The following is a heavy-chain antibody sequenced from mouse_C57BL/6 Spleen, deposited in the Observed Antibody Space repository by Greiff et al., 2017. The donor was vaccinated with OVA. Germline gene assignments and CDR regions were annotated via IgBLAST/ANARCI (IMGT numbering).Heavy chain of an antibody. D-gene: IGHD5-2*01. CDR3: ARRGNSRDAMDY. Sequence: QVQLQQPGAELVKPGASVKMSCKASGYTFTSYWITWVKQRPGQGLEWIGDIYPGSGSTNYNEKFKSKATLTVDTSSSTAYMQLSSLTSEDSAVYYCARRGNSRDAMDYWGQGTSVTVSS. CDR2: IYPGSGST. J-gene: IGHJ4*01. CDR1: GYTFTSYW. V-gene: IGHV1-55*01.